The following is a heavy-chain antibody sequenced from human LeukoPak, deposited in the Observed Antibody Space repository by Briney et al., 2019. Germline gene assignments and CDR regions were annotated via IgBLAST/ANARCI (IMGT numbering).Heavy chain of an antibody. Sequence: PSETLSLTCTVSGDSISSYYWSWIRQPPGKGLEWIGYIYYSGSTNYNPSLKSRVTISVDTSKNQFSLKLSSVTAADTAVYYCARHLYCGSDCYTFDYWGQGTLVTVSS. D-gene: IGHD2-21*02. CDR2: IYYSGST. CDR1: GDSISSYY. J-gene: IGHJ4*02. CDR3: ARHLYCGSDCYTFDY. V-gene: IGHV4-59*08.